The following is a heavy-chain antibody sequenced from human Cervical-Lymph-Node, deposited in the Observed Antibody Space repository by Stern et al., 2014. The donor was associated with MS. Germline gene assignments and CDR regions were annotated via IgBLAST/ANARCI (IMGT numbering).Heavy chain of an antibody. J-gene: IGHJ6*02. CDR2: FSPGDSVA. Sequence: EVQLVESGAEVKKAGESLKISCRASGYSFTSHLIVWVRRVPGKGLEWMGNFSPGDSVATYSPSFQGHVTISADKPTSTAYLQWSNLKASDTAIYYCARRAFCSGDCTIHYFQYFAMDVWGQGTTVTVSS. V-gene: IGHV5-51*01. CDR3: ARRAFCSGDCTIHYFQYFAMDV. CDR1: GYSFTSHL. D-gene: IGHD2-21*02.